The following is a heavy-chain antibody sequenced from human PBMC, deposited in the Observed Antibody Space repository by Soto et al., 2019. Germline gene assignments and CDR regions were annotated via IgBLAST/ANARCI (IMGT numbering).Heavy chain of an antibody. CDR1: GGTFSSYA. Sequence: QVQLVQSGAEVKKPGSSVKVSCKASGGTFSSYAISWVRQAPGQGLEWMGGIIPIFGTANYAQKFQGRVTIAADESTSTAYMELSSLRSEDTAVYYCASEFSMPPLDAFDIWGQGTMVTVSS. CDR2: IIPIFGTA. CDR3: ASEFSMPPLDAFDI. D-gene: IGHD2-2*01. J-gene: IGHJ3*02. V-gene: IGHV1-69*12.